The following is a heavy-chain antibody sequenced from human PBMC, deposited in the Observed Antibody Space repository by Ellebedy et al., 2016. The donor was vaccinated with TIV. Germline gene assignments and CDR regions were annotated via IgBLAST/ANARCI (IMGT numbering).Heavy chain of an antibody. V-gene: IGHV4-59*01. J-gene: IGHJ3*02. CDR1: GGSISGYF. D-gene: IGHD5-12*01. CDR2: ISYSGST. CDR3: ARLRKRLDAFDI. Sequence: SETLFLTCTVSGGSISGYFWNWIRQPPGKGLDWIGYISYSGSTHYNPSLTSRVTISVDTSKNQFSLKLSSVTAADTAVYYCARLRKRLDAFDIWGQGTMVTVSS.